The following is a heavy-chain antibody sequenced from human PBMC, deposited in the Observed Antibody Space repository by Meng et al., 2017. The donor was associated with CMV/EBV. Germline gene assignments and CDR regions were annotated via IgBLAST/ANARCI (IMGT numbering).Heavy chain of an antibody. J-gene: IGHJ6*02. Sequence: ASVKVSCKTSGYTFTSYDITWVRQAPGQGLEWMGWISAYNGNTNYAQKLQGRVTMTTDTSTSTAYMDLRDLRFDDTAVYYCARARVDDVLTGYLPQGDVYYYGMDVWGLGTTVTVSS. CDR1: GYTFTSYD. CDR3: ARARVDDVLTGYLPQGDVYYYGMDV. D-gene: IGHD3-9*01. CDR2: ISAYNGNT. V-gene: IGHV1-18*01.